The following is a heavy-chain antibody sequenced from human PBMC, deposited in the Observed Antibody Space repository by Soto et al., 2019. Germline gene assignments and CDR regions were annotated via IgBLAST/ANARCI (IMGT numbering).Heavy chain of an antibody. Sequence: EVQLVEFGGGLILPGGSLRLSCAASGFTFNTHWMHWVRQAPGKGLVWVSRINSDGSITDYADSVKGRFSISRDNPRNTLYLQMNNLSPEDTAVYYFARAMTSVGAAAKGDFWGQGTLVTVSS. CDR1: GFTFNTHW. CDR2: INSDGSIT. V-gene: IGHV3-74*01. D-gene: IGHD1-26*01. J-gene: IGHJ4*02. CDR3: ARAMTSVGAAAKGDF.